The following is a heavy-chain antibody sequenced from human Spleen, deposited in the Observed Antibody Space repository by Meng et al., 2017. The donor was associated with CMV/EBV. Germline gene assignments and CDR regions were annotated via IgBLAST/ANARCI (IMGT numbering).Heavy chain of an antibody. CDR2: INPTSGGT. J-gene: IGHJ4*02. CDR3: AQGASYCTSFSCPGIDY. Sequence: QVQLVQSGAEVKKPGASVKVSCKASGYTFAGYYINWVRQAPGQGLEWMGWINPTSGGTHYAQKFQGRVTMTRDTSITTAYMELSSLNSDDTAVYYCAQGASYCTSFSCPGIDYWGQGTLVTVSS. CDR1: GYTFAGYY. D-gene: IGHD2-2*01. V-gene: IGHV1-2*02.